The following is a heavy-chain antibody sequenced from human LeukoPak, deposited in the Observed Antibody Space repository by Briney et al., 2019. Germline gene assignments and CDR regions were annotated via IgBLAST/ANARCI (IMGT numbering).Heavy chain of an antibody. CDR1: GGSISSSSYY. Sequence: SETLSLTCTVSGGSISSSSYYWGWIRQPPGQGLEWIGSIYYSGSTYYNPSLKSRVTISVDTSKNHFSLKLSSVTAADTAIYYCARQIKAYSSGWYDYFDYWGQGTLVTVSS. CDR2: IYYSGST. V-gene: IGHV4-39*01. CDR3: ARQIKAYSSGWYDYFDY. D-gene: IGHD6-19*01. J-gene: IGHJ4*02.